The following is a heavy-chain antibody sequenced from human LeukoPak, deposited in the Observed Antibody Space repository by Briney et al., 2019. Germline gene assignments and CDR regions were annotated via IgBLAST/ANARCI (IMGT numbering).Heavy chain of an antibody. J-gene: IGHJ4*02. CDR2: IHHDGFNK. V-gene: IGHV3-30*02. D-gene: IGHD2/OR15-2a*01. CDR3: ANSAVSRGGFYLNY. Sequence: PGRSLRLSCAASGFTFSSYGMHWVRQAPGKGLEWVAFIHHDGFNKYYADSVKGRVTISRDNSKKTLSLQVDGLRPEDTAVYFCANSAVSRGGFYLNYWGLGTLVTVSS. CDR1: GFTFSSYG.